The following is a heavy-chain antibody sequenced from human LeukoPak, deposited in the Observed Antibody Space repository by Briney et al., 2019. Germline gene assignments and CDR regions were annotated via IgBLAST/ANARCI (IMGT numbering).Heavy chain of an antibody. Sequence: GGSLRLSCAASGFTFSSYEMNWVRQAPGKGLEWVSYISSSGSTIYYADSVKGRFTISRDNAKNSLYLQMNSLRAEDTALYYCARDFGSSWTGFDYWGQGTLVTVSS. CDR3: ARDFGSSWTGFDY. CDR2: ISSSGSTI. D-gene: IGHD6-13*01. V-gene: IGHV3-48*03. CDR1: GFTFSSYE. J-gene: IGHJ4*02.